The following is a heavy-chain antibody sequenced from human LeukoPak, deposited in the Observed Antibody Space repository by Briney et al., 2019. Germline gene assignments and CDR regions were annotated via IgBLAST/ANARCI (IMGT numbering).Heavy chain of an antibody. J-gene: IGHJ4*02. V-gene: IGHV3-11*04. CDR2: ISSSGSTI. Sequence: GGSLRLSCAASGITFSDYYMSWIRQAPGKGLEWVSYISSSGSTIYYADSVKGRFTISRDNAKNSLYLQMNSLRAEDTAVYYCARVRYNWNYDYWGQGTLVTVSS. CDR1: GITFSDYY. CDR3: ARVRYNWNYDY. D-gene: IGHD1-7*01.